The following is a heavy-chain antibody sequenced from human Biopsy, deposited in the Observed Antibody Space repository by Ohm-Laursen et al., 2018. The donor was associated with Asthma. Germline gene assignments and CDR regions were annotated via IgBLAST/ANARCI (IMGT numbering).Heavy chain of an antibody. CDR2: ISPIFGSS. CDR1: GGMFGNYA. V-gene: IGHV1-69*06. J-gene: IGHJ3*02. CDR3: ASSIAVADSDAFDI. Sequence: GSSVKVSCKASGGMFGNYAISWVRQAPGLGLEWMGGISPIFGSSNYAQRFQGRVTITADIFTRTVYMELSSLRSEDTAVYYCASSIAVADSDAFDIWGQGTMVTVSS. D-gene: IGHD6-19*01.